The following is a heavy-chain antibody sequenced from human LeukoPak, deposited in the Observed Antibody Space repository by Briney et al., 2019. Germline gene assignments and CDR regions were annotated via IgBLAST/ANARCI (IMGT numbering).Heavy chain of an antibody. CDR2: IYYSGST. D-gene: IGHD5-12*01. CDR3: AREGGGYSGYEGYYYMDV. Sequence: PSETLSLTCTVSGGSISSYYWSWIRQPPGKGLEWIGYIYYSGSTNYNPSLKSRVTISVDTSKNQFSLKLSSVTAADTAVYYCAREGGGYSGYEGYYYMDVWGKGTTVTVSS. J-gene: IGHJ6*03. CDR1: GGSISSYY. V-gene: IGHV4-59*01.